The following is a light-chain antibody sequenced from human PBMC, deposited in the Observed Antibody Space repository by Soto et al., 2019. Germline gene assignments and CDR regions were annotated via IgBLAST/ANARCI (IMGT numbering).Light chain of an antibody. V-gene: IGKV3-15*01. J-gene: IGKJ2*01. CDR2: DTS. Sequence: EIVMTQSPATLSVSPGEGATLSCRASQSVGNKLAWYQQKPGQPPSLLIYDTSTRAAAVPARFSGSGSGTAFTLTITGLQSEDFAVYYCQQYGSSPYTFGQGTKLEIK. CDR3: QQYGSSPYT. CDR1: QSVGNK.